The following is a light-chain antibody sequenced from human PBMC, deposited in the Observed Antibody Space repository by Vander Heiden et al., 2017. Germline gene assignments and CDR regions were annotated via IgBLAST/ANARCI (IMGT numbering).Light chain of an antibody. J-gene: IGLJ2*01. V-gene: IGLV3-1*01. Sequence: SLEPTKPPPVPVSPGQTASITCSGDKLGDKYACWYQQKPGQSPVLVIYQDSKRPSGIPERFSGSNSGNTATLTISGTQAMDEADYYCQAWDSSSVVFGGGTKLTVL. CDR3: QAWDSSSVV. CDR1: KLGDKY. CDR2: QDS.